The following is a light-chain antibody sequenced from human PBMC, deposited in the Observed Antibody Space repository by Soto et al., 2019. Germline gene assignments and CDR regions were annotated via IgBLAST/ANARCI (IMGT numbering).Light chain of an antibody. CDR1: SSNIGNKY. Sequence: QSVLTQPPSVSAAPGQKVTISCSGSSSNIGNKYVSWYQQLPGTAPKLLIYDNNKRPSGIPDRFSGSKSGTSATLGITGLQTGDEADYYCGTWDSSLSAGVCGGGTKLTVL. J-gene: IGLJ2*01. CDR3: GTWDSSLSAGV. V-gene: IGLV1-51*01. CDR2: DNN.